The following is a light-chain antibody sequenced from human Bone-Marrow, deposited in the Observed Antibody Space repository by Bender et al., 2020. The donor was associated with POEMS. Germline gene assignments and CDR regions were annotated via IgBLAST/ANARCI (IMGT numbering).Light chain of an antibody. J-gene: IGLJ3*02. CDR1: SSNIGAGYA. CDR2: DNN. Sequence: QSVLTQPPSVSGAPGQRVTISCTGSSSNIGAGYAVQWYLQLPGTAPKLLIYDNNNRPSGVPDRFSGSKSGTSASLAITGLQAEDEADYYCQSFDSSLSAVLFGGGTKLTVL. CDR3: QSFDSSLSAVL. V-gene: IGLV1-40*01.